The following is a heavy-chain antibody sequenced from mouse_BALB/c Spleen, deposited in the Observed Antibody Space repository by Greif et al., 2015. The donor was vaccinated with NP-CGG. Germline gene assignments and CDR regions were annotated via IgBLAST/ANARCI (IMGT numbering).Heavy chain of an antibody. CDR2: IWSGGST. V-gene: IGHV2-4*02. J-gene: IGHJ4*01. CDR1: GFSLTSYG. CDR3: ARNGNHAYYAMDY. Sequence: QVQLQQSGPGLVQPSQSLSITCTVSGFSLTSYGVHWVRQPPGKGLEWLGVIWSGGSTDYNAAFISRLSISKGNSKSQVCFKMNSLQADDAAIYYCARNGNHAYYAMDYWGQGTSVTVSS. D-gene: IGHD2-1*01.